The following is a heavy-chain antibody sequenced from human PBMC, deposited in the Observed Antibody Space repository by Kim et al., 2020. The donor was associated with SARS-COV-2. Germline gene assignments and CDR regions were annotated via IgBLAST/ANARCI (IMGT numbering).Heavy chain of an antibody. J-gene: IGHJ4*02. CDR2: ISGGGGST. D-gene: IGHD3-22*01. V-gene: IGHV3-23*01. Sequence: GGSLRLSCAASGFTFSSYAMSWVRQAPGKGLEWVSAISGGGGSTYYADSVKGRFTISRDNSKNTLYLQMNSLRAEDTALYYCAKPPQGGYYPFDYWGQGTLVTVSS. CDR3: AKPPQGGYYPFDY. CDR1: GFTFSSYA.